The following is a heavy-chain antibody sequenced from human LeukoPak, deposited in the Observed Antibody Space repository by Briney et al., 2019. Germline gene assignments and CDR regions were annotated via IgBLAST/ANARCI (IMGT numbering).Heavy chain of an antibody. J-gene: IGHJ3*02. CDR1: GFTFSGSA. CDR2: IRSKANSYAT. D-gene: IGHD3-22*01. V-gene: IGHV3-73*01. CDR3: TSRPTPFYYYDSSASDAFES. Sequence: GGSLRLSCAASGFTFSGSAIHWVRQASGIGLEWLGRIRSKANSYATAYAASVNGRFTISIDDSQNTAYLQMNSLKTEDTAVYYCTSRPTPFYYYDSSASDAFESWGQGTMVTVSS.